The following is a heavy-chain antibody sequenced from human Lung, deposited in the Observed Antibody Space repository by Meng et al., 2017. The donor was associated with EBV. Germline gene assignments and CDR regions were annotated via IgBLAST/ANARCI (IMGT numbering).Heavy chain of an antibody. V-gene: IGHV6-1*01. Sequence: VQLQHAGPELVKPTPTRSLTCVITGDSGSSSSAAWTWIRQSPSRGLEWLGRTYYRSKWYNDYAVFVKSRITINPDTSKNQFSLQLNSVTPEDTAVYYCARGAASVFDLWGRGTLVTVSS. CDR1: GDSGSSSSAA. CDR2: TYYRSKWYN. J-gene: IGHJ2*01. CDR3: ARGAASVFDL.